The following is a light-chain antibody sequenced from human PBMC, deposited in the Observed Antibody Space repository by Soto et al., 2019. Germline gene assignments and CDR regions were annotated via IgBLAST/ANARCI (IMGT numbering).Light chain of an antibody. CDR3: QQYENFPLT. Sequence: DIQLTQSPTSLSASVGDRVTVSCQASQAISNYLNWYQQKPGKAPKLLIFDASNLEAGVPSRVSGSGSGTDFTFTISSLQPEDIATYYCQQYENFPLTFGGGTKVDIK. J-gene: IGKJ4*01. V-gene: IGKV1-33*01. CDR1: QAISNY. CDR2: DAS.